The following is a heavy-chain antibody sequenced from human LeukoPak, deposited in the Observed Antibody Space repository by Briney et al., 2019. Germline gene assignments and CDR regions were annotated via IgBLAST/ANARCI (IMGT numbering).Heavy chain of an antibody. D-gene: IGHD1-14*01. CDR3: ARHDNYPGFGRGFDP. J-gene: IGHJ5*02. Sequence: PSETLSLTCSVSGFSMSGYSWSWIRQPPGKGLEWIGYMYYSGTTSYNPSLKSRLTLSTDTPKNHFSLKLYSVTAADTAVYYCARHDNYPGFGRGFDPWGQGFLVTVTS. CDR2: MYYSGTT. V-gene: IGHV4-59*08. CDR1: GFSMSGYS.